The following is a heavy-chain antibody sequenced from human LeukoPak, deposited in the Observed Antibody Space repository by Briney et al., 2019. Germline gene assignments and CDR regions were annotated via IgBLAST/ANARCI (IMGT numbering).Heavy chain of an antibody. CDR2: INPNSGGT. CDR1: GYTFTGYY. Sequence: VSVKVSCKASGYTFTGYYMHWVRQAPGQGLEWMGRINPNSGGTNYAQKFQGRVTMTRDTSISTAYMELSRLRSDDTAVYYCARDPGILTGYYDYWGQGTLVTVSS. J-gene: IGHJ4*02. D-gene: IGHD3-9*01. V-gene: IGHV1-2*06. CDR3: ARDPGILTGYYDY.